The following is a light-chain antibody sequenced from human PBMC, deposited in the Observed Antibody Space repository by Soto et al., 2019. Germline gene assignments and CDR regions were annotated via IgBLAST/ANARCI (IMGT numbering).Light chain of an antibody. V-gene: IGLV2-23*01. CDR1: SSDVGSGNV. CDR2: AGF. CDR3: CSHAGGDTYV. J-gene: IGLJ1*01. Sequence: QSVLTQPASVSGSPGQSITISCTGTSSDVGSGNVVSWYQHYPGKAPQLMIYAGFNRPSGVSSRFSGSRSGNTASLTISGLQAEDEADYYCCSHAGGDTYVFGTGTKVTVL.